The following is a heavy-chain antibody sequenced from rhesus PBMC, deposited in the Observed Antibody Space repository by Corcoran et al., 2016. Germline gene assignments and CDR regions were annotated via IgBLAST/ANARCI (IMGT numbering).Heavy chain of an antibody. CDR2: IYGSGSST. V-gene: IGHV4-169*01. D-gene: IGHD5-36*02. Sequence: QLQLQESGPGLVKPSETLSVTCAVSGGSISSSYWSWIRQAPGKGLEWIGYIYGSGSSTNYNPSLKRRVTLSVDTSKNQLSLKLSSVTTADTAVYYCARGYSYSYWGQGVLVTVSS. CDR3: ARGYSYSY. J-gene: IGHJ4*01. CDR1: GGSISSSY.